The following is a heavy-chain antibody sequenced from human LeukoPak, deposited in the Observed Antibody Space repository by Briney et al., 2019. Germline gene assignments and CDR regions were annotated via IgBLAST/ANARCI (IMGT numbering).Heavy chain of an antibody. CDR3: ASGPVELATIFY. CDR2: IIPIFGTA. V-gene: IGHV1-69*06. CDR1: GGTFSSYA. D-gene: IGHD5-24*01. J-gene: IGHJ4*02. Sequence: SVKVSCKASGGTFSSYAISWVRQAPGQGLDWMGGIIPIFGTANYAQKFQGRVTITADKSTSTAYMELSSLRSEDTAVYYCASGPVELATIFYWGQGTLVTVSS.